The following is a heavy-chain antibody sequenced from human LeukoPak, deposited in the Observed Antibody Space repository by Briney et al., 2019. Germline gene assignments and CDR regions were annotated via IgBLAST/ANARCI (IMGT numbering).Heavy chain of an antibody. CDR3: ARDRRELLYYYYGMDV. CDR1: GYTFTSYA. V-gene: IGHV7-4-1*02. D-gene: IGHD1-26*01. J-gene: IGHJ6*02. Sequence: ASVKVSCKASGYTFTSYAMNWVRQAPGQGLEWMGWINTNTGNPTYAQGFTGRFVFSLDTSVSTAYLQISSLKAEDTAVYYCARDRRELLYYYYGMDVWGQGTTVTVSS. CDR2: INTNTGNP.